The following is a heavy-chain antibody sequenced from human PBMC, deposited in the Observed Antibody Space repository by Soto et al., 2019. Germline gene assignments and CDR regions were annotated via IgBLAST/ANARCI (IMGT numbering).Heavy chain of an antibody. CDR3: ARARYQLLHPYYSGMDV. Sequence: QVQLQESGPGLVKPSETLSLTCTVSGGSISSYYWSWIRQSPGTGLEWIGYIHYSGSTKSNPSLKSRVTISVDTSRNQVSLKLSSVTAADSAVYFCARARYQLLHPYYSGMDVWGQGTTVTVSS. D-gene: IGHD2-2*01. CDR2: IHYSGST. V-gene: IGHV4-59*01. CDR1: GGSISSYY. J-gene: IGHJ6*02.